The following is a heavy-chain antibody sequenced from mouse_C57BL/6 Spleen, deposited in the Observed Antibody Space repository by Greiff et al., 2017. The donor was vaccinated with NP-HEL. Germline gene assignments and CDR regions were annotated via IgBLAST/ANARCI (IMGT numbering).Heavy chain of an antibody. CDR1: GYAFSSSW. V-gene: IGHV1-82*01. D-gene: IGHD3-2*02. CDR3: ATAQAPY. CDR2: IYPGDGDT. J-gene: IGHJ3*01. Sequence: QVQLQQSGPELVKPGASVKISCKASGYAFSSSWMNWVKQRPGKGLEWIGRIYPGDGDTNYNGKFKGKATLTADKSSSTAYMQLSSLTSEDSAVYFCATAQAPYWGQGTLVTVSA.